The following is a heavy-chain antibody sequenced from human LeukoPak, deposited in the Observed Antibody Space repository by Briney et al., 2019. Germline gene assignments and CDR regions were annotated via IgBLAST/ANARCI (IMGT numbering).Heavy chain of an antibody. CDR3: AKAFNYGSGYNYKTFDS. Sequence: GGSLRLSCAASGFTFSSYAMAWVRQTPGKGLEWVSGISGRGDSTYYADSVKGRFTISRDNSKSALYLQMNSLRAEDTALYYCAKAFNYGSGYNYKTFDSWGQGTLVTVSS. V-gene: IGHV3-23*01. J-gene: IGHJ4*02. CDR2: ISGRGDST. D-gene: IGHD3-10*01. CDR1: GFTFSSYA.